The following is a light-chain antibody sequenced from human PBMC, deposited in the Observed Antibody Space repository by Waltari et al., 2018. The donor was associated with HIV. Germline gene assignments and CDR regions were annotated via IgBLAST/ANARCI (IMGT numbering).Light chain of an antibody. CDR1: YSNIGSNT. Sequence: QSVLTQTPSLSGTPGQRVTISCSGGYSNIGSNTVNWYQPFPGTAPILLIYSNNQGPSGVPDRFSGSKSGTSASLVISELQSQDEADYHCAAWDDSLHGELFGGGTKLTVL. J-gene: IGLJ2*01. CDR3: AAWDDSLHGEL. CDR2: SNN. V-gene: IGLV1-44*01.